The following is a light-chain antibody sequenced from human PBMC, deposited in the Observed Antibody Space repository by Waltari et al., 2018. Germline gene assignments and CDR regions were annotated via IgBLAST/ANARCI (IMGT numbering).Light chain of an antibody. J-gene: IGKJ4*01. CDR3: QQYDSSPIT. V-gene: IGKV3-20*01. CDR1: QSVSNNY. CDR2: GAS. Sequence: EIVLTQSPGTLSLSQGERATLSCRASQSVSNNYLAWYHQKPGQAPRLLMYGASTRATGIPDRFSGSGSGTDFTLAITRLESEDFAVYYCQQYDSSPITFGGGTKVEIK.